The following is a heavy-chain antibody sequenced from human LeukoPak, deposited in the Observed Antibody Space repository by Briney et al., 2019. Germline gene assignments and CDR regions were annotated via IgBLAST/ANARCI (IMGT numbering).Heavy chain of an antibody. V-gene: IGHV3-74*01. D-gene: IGHD3-10*01. Sequence: GGSLRLSCAASGFTFSSYWMHWVRHAPGKGLVWVSRINSDGSSTSYADSVKGRFTISRDNAKNTLYLQMNSLRAEDTAVYYCARDPDWYGEFDIWGQGTMVTVSS. CDR3: ARDPDWYGEFDI. CDR1: GFTFSSYW. CDR2: INSDGSST. J-gene: IGHJ3*02.